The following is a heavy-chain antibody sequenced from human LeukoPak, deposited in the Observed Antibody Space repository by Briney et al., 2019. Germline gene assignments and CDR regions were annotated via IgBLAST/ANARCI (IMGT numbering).Heavy chain of an antibody. J-gene: IGHJ4*02. Sequence: GGSLRLSCAASGFTFSSCWMHWVRQVPGKGLVWVARINSDGGDTDHADSVKGRFTISRDNAKNTLYLQMNSLRAEDTAVYYCARDPPFIIGTTFFDYWGQGTLVTVSS. V-gene: IGHV3-74*01. CDR1: GFTFSSCW. CDR2: INSDGGDT. CDR3: ARDPPFIIGTTFFDY. D-gene: IGHD1-20*01.